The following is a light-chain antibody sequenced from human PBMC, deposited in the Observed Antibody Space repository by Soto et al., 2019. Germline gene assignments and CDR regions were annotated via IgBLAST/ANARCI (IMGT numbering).Light chain of an antibody. CDR1: SSDVGSYNL. CDR3: CPYPGTFSYL. J-gene: IGLJ1*01. Sequence: QSVLTQPASVSGSPGQSITISCTGTSSDVGSYNLVSWYQQHPGKAPKLMIYEVSKRPSWVSNRFSGSKSGNTASLIISGLQAEFLADYYCCPYPGTFSYLFGSGPRFAVL. V-gene: IGLV2-23*02. CDR2: EVS.